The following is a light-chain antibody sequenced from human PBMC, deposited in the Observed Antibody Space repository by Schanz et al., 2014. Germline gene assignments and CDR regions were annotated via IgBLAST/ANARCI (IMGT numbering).Light chain of an antibody. V-gene: IGKV3-15*01. J-gene: IGKJ4*01. CDR2: GTS. Sequence: EIVMTQSPATLSVSPGEGATLSCRATQSVSSNLAWYQQKPGQAPRLLIYGTSTRATGIPARFSGSGSGTEFTLTISGLQSEDFAVYYCQQYDNWPPLTFGGGTKVEIK. CDR1: QSVSSN. CDR3: QQYDNWPPLT.